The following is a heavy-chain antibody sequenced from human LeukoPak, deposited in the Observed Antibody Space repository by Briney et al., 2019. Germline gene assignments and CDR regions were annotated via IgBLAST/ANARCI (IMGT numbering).Heavy chain of an antibody. CDR1: GFTFSSYN. J-gene: IGHJ5*02. V-gene: IGHV3-48*01. D-gene: IGHD1-20*01. CDR2: ISDSSTTI. Sequence: PGGSLRLSCAASGFTFSSYNMNWVRQAPGKGLEWVSYISDSSTTIYYADSVKGRFTISRDNSKNTLYLQMNSLRPEDTAVYYCASAITGTWGQGTLVTVSS. CDR3: ASAITGT.